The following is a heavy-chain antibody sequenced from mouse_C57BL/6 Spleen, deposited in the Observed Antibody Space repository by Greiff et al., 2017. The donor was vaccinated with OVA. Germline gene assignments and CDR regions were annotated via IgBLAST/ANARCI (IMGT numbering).Heavy chain of an antibody. CDR1: GFNIKDDY. Sequence: EVQLQQSGAELVRPGASVKLSCTASGFNIKDDYMHWVKQRPEQGLEWIGWIDPENGDTEYASKFQGKATITADTSSNTAYLQLSSLTSEDTAVYYCTTRGNYVCMDYWGQGTSVTVSS. V-gene: IGHV14-4*01. D-gene: IGHD2-1*01. J-gene: IGHJ4*01. CDR2: IDPENGDT. CDR3: TTRGNYVCMDY.